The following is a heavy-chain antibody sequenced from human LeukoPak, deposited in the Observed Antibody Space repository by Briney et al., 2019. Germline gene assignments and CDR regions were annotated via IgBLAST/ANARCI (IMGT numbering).Heavy chain of an antibody. J-gene: IGHJ3*02. Sequence: GGSLRLSCAASGFTFSSYWMSWVRQAPGKGLEWVANIKQDGSEKYYVDSVKGRFTISRDNAKNSLYLQMNSLRAEDTALYYCAREMYSSGWLNAFDIWGQGTMVTVSS. V-gene: IGHV3-7*03. CDR1: GFTFSSYW. D-gene: IGHD6-19*01. CDR2: IKQDGSEK. CDR3: AREMYSSGWLNAFDI.